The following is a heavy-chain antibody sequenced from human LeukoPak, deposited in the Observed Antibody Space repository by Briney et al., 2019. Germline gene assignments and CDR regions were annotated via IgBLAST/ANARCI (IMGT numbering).Heavy chain of an antibody. V-gene: IGHV1-2*02. CDR2: INPNSGGT. J-gene: IGHJ4*02. CDR1: GYTFTGYY. D-gene: IGHD1-20*01. Sequence: ASVKVSCKASGYTFTGYYMHWVRQAPGQGLEWMGWINPNSGGTNYAQKFQGRVTMTRDTSISTAYMELSRQRSDDTAVYYCARDPVTGTTNFDYWGQGTLVTVSS. CDR3: ARDPVTGTTNFDY.